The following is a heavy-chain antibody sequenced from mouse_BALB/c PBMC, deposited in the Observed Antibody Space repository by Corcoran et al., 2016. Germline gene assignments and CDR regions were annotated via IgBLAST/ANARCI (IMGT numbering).Heavy chain of an antibody. D-gene: IGHD3-3*01. CDR3: AREGWGY. J-gene: IGHJ2*01. Sequence: EVQLQQSEPELVKPGASVKMSCKASGHTFTSYVMHWVKQKPGQGLEWIGYINPYNDGIKYNEKFKGKATLTYDKSSSTAYMELSSLTSEDSAVYYCAREGWGYWGQGTTLTVSS. CDR2: INPYNDGI. CDR1: GHTFTSYV. V-gene: IGHV1S136*01.